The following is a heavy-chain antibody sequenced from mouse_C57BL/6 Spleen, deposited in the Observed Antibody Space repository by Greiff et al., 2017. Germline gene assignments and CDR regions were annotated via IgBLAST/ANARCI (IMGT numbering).Heavy chain of an antibody. CDR2: IDPSDSET. CDR3: ARYYGDHYYAMDY. V-gene: IGHV1-52*01. J-gene: IGHJ4*01. D-gene: IGHD2-13*01. CDR1: GYTFTSSW. Sequence: QVQLKQSGPELVRPGSSVKLSCKASGYTFTSSWMHWVKQRPIQGLEWIGNIDPSDSETHYNQKFKDKATLTVDKSSSTAYMQLSSLTSEDSAVYYCARYYGDHYYAMDYWGQGTSVTVSS.